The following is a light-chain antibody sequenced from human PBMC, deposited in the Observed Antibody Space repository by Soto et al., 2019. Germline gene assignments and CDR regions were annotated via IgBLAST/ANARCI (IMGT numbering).Light chain of an antibody. J-gene: IGLJ1*01. Sequence: QSVLTQPASVSGSPGQSITISCTGTSSDIGDYNSVSWYQQHPGKALKLMIYEVSNRPSGISNRFSGSKSGNTASLTISGLQAEDEADYSCSSYTSSSTYVFGTGTKVTVL. CDR1: SSDIGDYNS. CDR2: EVS. CDR3: SSYTSSSTYV. V-gene: IGLV2-14*01.